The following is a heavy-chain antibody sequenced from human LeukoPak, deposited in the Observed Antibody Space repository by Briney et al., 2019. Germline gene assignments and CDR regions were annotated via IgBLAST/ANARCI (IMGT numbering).Heavy chain of an antibody. CDR3: AKAEYGDSYYYYYYLDV. Sequence: GGSLRLSCAASGFNFYNYAMSWVRQAPGKGPEWVSGIIGSAISTYYADSVKGRFTISRDNSKNTLYLQLNSLISEDTAVYYCAKAEYGDSYYYYYYLDVWGKGTTVTVSS. CDR2: IIGSAIST. CDR1: GFNFYNYA. J-gene: IGHJ6*03. V-gene: IGHV3-23*01. D-gene: IGHD4-17*01.